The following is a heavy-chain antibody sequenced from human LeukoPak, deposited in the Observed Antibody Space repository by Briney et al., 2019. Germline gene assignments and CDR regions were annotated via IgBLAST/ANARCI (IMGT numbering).Heavy chain of an antibody. CDR1: GFTFSSSW. J-gene: IGHJ3*02. V-gene: IGHV3-7*01. CDR3: AREVVSGVAFDI. CDR2: IKQDGSEK. Sequence: PGGSLRLSCAASGFTFSSSWMSWVRQAPGKGLEWVANIKQDGSEKYYVDSVKGRFTISRDNAKNSLYLQMNSLRAEDTAVYYCAREVVSGVAFDIWGQGTMVTVSS. D-gene: IGHD3-10*01.